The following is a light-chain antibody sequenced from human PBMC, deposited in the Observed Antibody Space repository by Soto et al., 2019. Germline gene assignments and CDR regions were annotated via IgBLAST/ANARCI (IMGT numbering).Light chain of an antibody. CDR2: DAS. V-gene: IGKV3-11*01. Sequence: EIVLTQSPATLSLSPGERATLSCRASQSVSIYVAWYQQKPGQAPRLVIHDASNRANGIPARFSGSGSGTDFTLTISSLEPEDFAVYYCQQRSNCPHYTFGQGTKLEIK. J-gene: IGKJ2*01. CDR1: QSVSIY. CDR3: QQRSNCPHYT.